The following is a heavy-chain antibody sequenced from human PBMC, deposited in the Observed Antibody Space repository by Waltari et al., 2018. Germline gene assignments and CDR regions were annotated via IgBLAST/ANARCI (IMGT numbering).Heavy chain of an antibody. J-gene: IGHJ4*02. D-gene: IGHD3-10*01. CDR2: ISSSSSYI. Sequence: EVQLVESGGGLVKPGGSLRLSCAASGFTFSSYSMNWVRQAPGKGLEWVSSISSSSSYIYYADSVKGRFTISRDNAKNSLYLQMNSLRAEDTAVYYCARAQMVQGVPYYFDYWGQGTLVTVSS. CDR1: GFTFSSYS. V-gene: IGHV3-21*01. CDR3: ARAQMVQGVPYYFDY.